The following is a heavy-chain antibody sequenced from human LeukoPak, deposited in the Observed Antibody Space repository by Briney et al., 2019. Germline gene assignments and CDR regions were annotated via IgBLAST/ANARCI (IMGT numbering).Heavy chain of an antibody. J-gene: IGHJ4*02. D-gene: IGHD6-13*01. Sequence: GASVKVSCKASGYTFTSYDINWVRQATGQGLEWMGWMNPNSGNTGYAQKFQGRVTMTRNTSISTAYMELSSLRSEDTAVYHCVRAYSSSWYTHWGQGTLVTVSS. CDR2: MNPNSGNT. CDR3: VRAYSSSWYTH. V-gene: IGHV1-8*01. CDR1: GYTFTSYD.